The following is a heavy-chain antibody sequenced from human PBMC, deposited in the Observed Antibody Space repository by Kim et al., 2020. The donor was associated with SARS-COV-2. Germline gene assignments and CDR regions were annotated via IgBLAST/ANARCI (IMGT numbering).Heavy chain of an antibody. CDR3: AREPRGRAAARFYGMDV. Sequence: SETLSLTCAVYGGSFSGYYWSWIRQPPGKGLEWIGEINHSGSTNYNPSLKSRVTISVDTSKNQFSLKLSSVTAADTAVYYCAREPRGRAAARFYGMDVWG. D-gene: IGHD6-13*01. V-gene: IGHV4-34*01. CDR2: INHSGST. J-gene: IGHJ6*01. CDR1: GGSFSGYY.